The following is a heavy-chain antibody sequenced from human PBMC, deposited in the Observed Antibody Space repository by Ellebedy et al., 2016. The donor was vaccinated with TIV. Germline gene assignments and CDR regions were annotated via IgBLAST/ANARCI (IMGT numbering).Heavy chain of an antibody. CDR3: ARGGPVTMISSWFDP. Sequence: AASVKVSCKASGYTFTGYYIHWVRQAPGQGLEWMGWINPNSGGTNYAQKFQGWVTMTRDTSISTAYMELSRLRSDDTAVYYCARGGPVTMISSWFDPWGQGTLVTVSS. CDR1: GYTFTGYY. D-gene: IGHD3-22*01. J-gene: IGHJ5*02. V-gene: IGHV1-2*04. CDR2: INPNSGGT.